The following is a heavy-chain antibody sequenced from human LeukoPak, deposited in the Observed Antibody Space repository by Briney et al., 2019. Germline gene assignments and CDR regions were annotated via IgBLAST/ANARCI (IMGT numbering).Heavy chain of an antibody. CDR2: IYYSGST. V-gene: IGHV4-59*08. D-gene: IGHD6-19*01. CDR1: GGSISSYY. CDR3: ARFTAGTGWFDP. J-gene: IGHJ5*02. Sequence: PSETLSLTCTVSGGSISSYYWSWIRQPPGKGLEWIGYIYYSGSTNYNPSLKSRVTISVDTSKNQFSLKLSSVTAADTAVYYCARFTAGTGWFDPWGQGTLVTVSS.